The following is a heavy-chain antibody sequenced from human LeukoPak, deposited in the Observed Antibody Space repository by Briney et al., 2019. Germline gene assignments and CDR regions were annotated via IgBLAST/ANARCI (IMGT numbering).Heavy chain of an antibody. CDR3: AKTEFRTVTTPYYFDY. V-gene: IGHV3-21*04. J-gene: IGHJ4*02. D-gene: IGHD4-17*01. CDR1: GFTFSSYS. Sequence: KSGGSLRLSCAASGFTFSSYSMNWVRQAPGKGLEWVSSISSSSSYIYYADSVKGRFTISRDNAKNSLYLQMNSLRAEDTAVYYCAKTEFRTVTTPYYFDYWGQGTLVTVSS. CDR2: ISSSSSYI.